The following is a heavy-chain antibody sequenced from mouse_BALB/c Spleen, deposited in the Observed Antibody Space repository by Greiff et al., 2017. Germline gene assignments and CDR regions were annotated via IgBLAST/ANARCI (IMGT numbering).Heavy chain of an antibody. Sequence: EVKLVESGGGLVQPKGSLKLSCAASGFTFNTYAMNWVRQAPGKGLEWVARIRSKSNNYATYYADSVKDRFTISRDDSQSMLYLQMNNLKTEDTAMYYCVRDYDGGFDYWGQGTTLTFSS. V-gene: IGHV10-1*02. J-gene: IGHJ2*01. CDR1: GFTFNTYA. D-gene: IGHD2-12*01. CDR2: IRSKSNNYAT. CDR3: VRDYDGGFDY.